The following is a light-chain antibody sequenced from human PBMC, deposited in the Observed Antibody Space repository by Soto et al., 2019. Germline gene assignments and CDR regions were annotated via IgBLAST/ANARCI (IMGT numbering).Light chain of an antibody. V-gene: IGKV3-20*01. CDR1: QSVSSSY. CDR2: GAS. Sequence: EIVLTQSPGTLSLSPGERATLSCRASQSVSSSYLAWYQQKPGQAPRLLIYGASSRATGIPDRFSGSGSGTDFTLTIRRLEPEDFAVYYCQQYGSSPQTFGKGTKVEIK. CDR3: QQYGSSPQT. J-gene: IGKJ1*01.